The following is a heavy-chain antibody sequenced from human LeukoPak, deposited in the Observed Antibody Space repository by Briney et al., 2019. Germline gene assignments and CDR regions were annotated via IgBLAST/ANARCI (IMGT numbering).Heavy chain of an antibody. J-gene: IGHJ4*02. CDR2: VYHRGST. V-gene: IGHV4-4*02. D-gene: IGHD3-22*01. CDR1: GGSISTDNW. Sequence: PSETLSLTCAVSGGSISTDNWWTWGRQPPGKGLEWIGEVYHRGSTNYNPSLKSQVTISVDKSKNQFSLKLTSVTAADTALYYCATRNYYDSTGYYNYWGQGTLVTVSS. CDR3: ATRNYYDSTGYYNY.